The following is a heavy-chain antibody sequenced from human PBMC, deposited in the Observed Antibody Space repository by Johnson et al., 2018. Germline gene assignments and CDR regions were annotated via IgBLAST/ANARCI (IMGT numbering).Heavy chain of an antibody. Sequence: QVQLQESGPGLVKPSETLSLTCTVSGGSISSYYWSWIRQPPGKGLEWIGYIYYSGSTNYNPSLKSRVTISVDTAKNQFSLKLGSVTAADTAWYYWASPGYHYDSSGYRGAFDIWGQGTMVTVSS. V-gene: IGHV4-59*01. CDR3: ASPGYHYDSSGYRGAFDI. D-gene: IGHD3-22*01. CDR1: GGSISSYY. J-gene: IGHJ3*02. CDR2: IYYSGST.